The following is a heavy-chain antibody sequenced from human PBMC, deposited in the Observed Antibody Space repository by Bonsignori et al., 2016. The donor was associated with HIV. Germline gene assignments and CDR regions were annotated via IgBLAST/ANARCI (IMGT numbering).Heavy chain of an antibody. CDR1: GDSICSYY. CDR2: IYTTGST. CDR3: ARDSTRGLFFYYYGLDV. Sequence: QVQLQESGPGLVKPSETLSLTCTVSGDSICSYYWSWIRQPAGKGLEWIGRIYTTGSTNYSPSLKSRVTMSVDMSKNQISLRLTSVTAADTAIYYCARDSTRGLFFYYYGLDVWGQGTTVTVSS. V-gene: IGHV4-4*07. J-gene: IGHJ6*02. D-gene: IGHD3-10*01.